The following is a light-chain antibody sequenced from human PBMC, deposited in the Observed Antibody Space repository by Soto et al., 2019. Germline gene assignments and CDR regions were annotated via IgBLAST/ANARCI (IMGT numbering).Light chain of an antibody. Sequence: QSALTQPASVSGSPGQSITISCTGTRSDVGSYNSIAWYQQHPGKAPRVVIFEATKRPSGISDRFSGSKSGYTASLRISGLQAEDEADYFCLSYAGNSIWLFGGGTQLTVL. CDR3: LSYAGNSIWL. V-gene: IGLV2-23*01. CDR1: RSDVGSYNS. CDR2: EAT. J-gene: IGLJ2*01.